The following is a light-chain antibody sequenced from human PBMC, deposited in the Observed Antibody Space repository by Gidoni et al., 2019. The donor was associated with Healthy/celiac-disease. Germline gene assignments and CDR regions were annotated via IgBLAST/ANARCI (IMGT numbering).Light chain of an antibody. CDR2: RES. J-gene: IGLJ3*02. CDR3: QVWDSSIWV. CDR1: NIGRKN. V-gene: IGLV3-9*01. Sequence: SYEVTQPLSVSVALGQTARIICGGNNIGRKNVHWYQQKPGQAPVLVIYRESNRPSGIPKRFSGSNSGNTATLTISRAQAGDEADYYCQVWDSSIWVFGGGTKLTVL.